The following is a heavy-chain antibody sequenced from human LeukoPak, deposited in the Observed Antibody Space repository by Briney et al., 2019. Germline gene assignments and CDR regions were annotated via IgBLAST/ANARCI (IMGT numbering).Heavy chain of an antibody. Sequence: SETLSLTCTVSGVSISSGGYYWSWIRQPPGKGLEWIGYIYHSGSTYYNPSLKSRVTISVDRSKNQFSLKLSSVTAADTAVYYCARSAAGTNWFDPWGQGTLVTVSS. D-gene: IGHD6-13*01. CDR2: IYHSGST. J-gene: IGHJ5*02. CDR1: GVSISSGGYY. V-gene: IGHV4-30-2*01. CDR3: ARSAAGTNWFDP.